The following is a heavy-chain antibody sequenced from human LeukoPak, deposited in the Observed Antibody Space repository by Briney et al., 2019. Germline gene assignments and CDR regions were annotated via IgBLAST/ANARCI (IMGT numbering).Heavy chain of an antibody. J-gene: IGHJ4*02. CDR2: ISSSSSYI. CDR1: GFTFSSYS. Sequence: GRSLRLSCAASGFTFSSYSMNWVRQAPGKGLEWVSSISSSSSYIYYADSVKGRFTISRDNAKNSLYLQMNSLRAEDTAVYYCARATFPEYYFDYWGQGTLVTVSS. V-gene: IGHV3-21*01. CDR3: ARATFPEYYFDY. D-gene: IGHD2/OR15-2a*01.